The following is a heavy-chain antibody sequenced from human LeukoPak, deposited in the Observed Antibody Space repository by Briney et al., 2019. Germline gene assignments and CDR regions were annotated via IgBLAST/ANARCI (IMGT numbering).Heavy chain of an antibody. J-gene: IGHJ4*02. CDR3: ARSLMSHGGDSSGYYHYFDY. Sequence: SETLSLTCTVSGGSISSSSYYWGWSRQPPGKGLEWIGSIYYSGSTYYNPSLKSRVTISVDTSKNQFSLKLSSVTAADTAVYYCARSLMSHGGDSSGYYHYFDYWGQGTLVTVSS. D-gene: IGHD3-22*01. CDR1: GGSISSSSYY. V-gene: IGHV4-39*07. CDR2: IYYSGST.